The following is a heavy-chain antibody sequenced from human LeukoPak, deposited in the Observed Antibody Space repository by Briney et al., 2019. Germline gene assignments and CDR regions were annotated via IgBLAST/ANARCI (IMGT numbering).Heavy chain of an antibody. V-gene: IGHV3-15*01. J-gene: IGHJ5*02. CDR1: GFTFSSYA. CDR3: SARRGGNTFDP. CDR2: IISKTDGWTI. Sequence: PGGSLRLSCAASGFTFSSYAMSWVRQAPGKGLEWIGRIISKTDGWTIDYAASVEGRFTISRDDSRNTLYLQMSSLKTDDTAVYYCSARRGGNTFDPWGQGTLVTVSS. D-gene: IGHD3-10*01.